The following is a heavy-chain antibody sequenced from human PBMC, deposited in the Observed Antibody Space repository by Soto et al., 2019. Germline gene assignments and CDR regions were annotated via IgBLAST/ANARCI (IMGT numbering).Heavy chain of an antibody. CDR3: AKGPTFFGLVIIFEFYYGLDI. V-gene: IGHV3-23*01. D-gene: IGHD3-3*01. J-gene: IGHJ6*02. CDR1: RFTFSSYA. Sequence: RGSLRLSCAASRFTFSSYAMSWVRQAPGKGLEWVSAISGSGGSTYYADSVKGRFTISRDNSKNTLFLQMNSLRAEDSAIYYCAKGPTFFGLVIIFEFYYGLDIWGQGTTVTVSS. CDR2: ISGSGGST.